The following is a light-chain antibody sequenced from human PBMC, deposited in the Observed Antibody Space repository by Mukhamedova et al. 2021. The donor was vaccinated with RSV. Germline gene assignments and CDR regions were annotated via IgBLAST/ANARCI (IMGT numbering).Light chain of an antibody. Sequence: WYQRRVHGKAPNLLIYEASSLESGVPSRFSGSGSGTEFTLTISSLLPDESATYYCQHYDSYPETFGQGTKLEIK. CDR3: QHYDSYPET. V-gene: IGKV1-5*03. J-gene: IGKJ2*01. CDR2: EAS.